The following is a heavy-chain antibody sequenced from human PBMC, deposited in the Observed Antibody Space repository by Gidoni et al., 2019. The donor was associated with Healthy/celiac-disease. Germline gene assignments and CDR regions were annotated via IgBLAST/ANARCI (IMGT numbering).Heavy chain of an antibody. CDR3: ARDLRLRGAFDY. D-gene: IGHD3-10*01. CDR1: GARAHSNSAA. V-gene: IGHV6-1*01. CDR2: TYYRSKWYN. Sequence: QVQLLQSGPGLVNPSQTLSLTCAISGARAHSNSAAWHWIRQSPSRGLEWLGRTYYRSKWYNDYAVSVKSRITINPDTSKNQFSLQLNSVTPEDTAVYYCARDLRLRGAFDYWGQGTLVTVSS. J-gene: IGHJ4*02.